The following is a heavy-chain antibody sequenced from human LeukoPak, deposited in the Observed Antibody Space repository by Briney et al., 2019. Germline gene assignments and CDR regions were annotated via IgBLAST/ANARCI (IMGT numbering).Heavy chain of an antibody. D-gene: IGHD3-10*01. CDR1: GFTFSSYW. Sequence: GGSLRLSCAASGFTFSSYWMHWVRQAPGKGLEWVSAISGSGGSTYYADSGKGRFTISRDNSKNTLYLQMNSLRAEDTAVFYCAKDRASRYYYYYMDVWGKGTTVTVSS. V-gene: IGHV3-23*01. CDR3: AKDRASRYYYYYMDV. J-gene: IGHJ6*03. CDR2: ISGSGGST.